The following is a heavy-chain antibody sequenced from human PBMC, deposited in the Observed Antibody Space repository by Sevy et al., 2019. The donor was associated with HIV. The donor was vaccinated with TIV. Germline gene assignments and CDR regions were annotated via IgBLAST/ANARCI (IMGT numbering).Heavy chain of an antibody. J-gene: IGHJ4*02. D-gene: IGHD6-19*01. CDR3: AKDRSSGWPAFDY. Sequence: GGSLRLSCAASGFTFSSYAMSWVHEAPGKGLEWVSAISGSGGSTYYADSVKGRFTISRDNSKNTLYLQMNSLRAEDTAVYYCAKDRSSGWPAFDYWGQGTLVTVSS. V-gene: IGHV3-23*01. CDR1: GFTFSSYA. CDR2: ISGSGGST.